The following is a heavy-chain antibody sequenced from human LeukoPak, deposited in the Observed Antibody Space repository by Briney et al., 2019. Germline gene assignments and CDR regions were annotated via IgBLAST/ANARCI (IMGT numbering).Heavy chain of an antibody. J-gene: IGHJ4*02. D-gene: IGHD6-19*01. CDR2: ISSNGGST. Sequence: GGSLRLSCVVSAFTFSSYAMHWVRQAPGKGLEYVSAISSNGGSTYYANSVKGRFTISRDNSKNTLYLQMGSLRVEDMAVYYCARASSGWYGYWGQGTLVTVSS. CDR3: ARASSGWYGY. CDR1: AFTFSSYA. V-gene: IGHV3-64*01.